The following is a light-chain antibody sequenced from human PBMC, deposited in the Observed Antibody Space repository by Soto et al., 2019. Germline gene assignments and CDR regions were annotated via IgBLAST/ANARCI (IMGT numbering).Light chain of an antibody. Sequence: DVVVTQSPLSLPVTLGQAASISCRSSQSLVHSDGNTYLSWFHXRTGQSXXRXIYKVSNRDSGVPDRFSGSGSGTDFTLKISRVEAEDVGVYYCMQGSHWPPITFGQGTRLEIK. V-gene: IGKV2-30*02. CDR2: KVS. CDR1: QSLVHSDGNTY. J-gene: IGKJ5*01. CDR3: MQGSHWPPIT.